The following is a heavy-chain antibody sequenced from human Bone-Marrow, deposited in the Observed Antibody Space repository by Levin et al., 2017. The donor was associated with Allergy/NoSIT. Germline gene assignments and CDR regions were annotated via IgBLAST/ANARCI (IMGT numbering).Heavy chain of an antibody. V-gene: IGHV4-31*03. CDR3: ASIYCSSTSCYGHDAFDI. Sequence: SETLSLTCTVSGGSISSGGYYWSWIRQHPGKGLEWIGYIYYSGSTYYNPSLKSRVTISVDTSKNQFSLKLSSVTAADTAVYYCASIYCSSTSCYGHDAFDIWGQGTMVTVSS. CDR1: GGSISSGGYY. D-gene: IGHD2-2*01. CDR2: IYYSGST. J-gene: IGHJ3*02.